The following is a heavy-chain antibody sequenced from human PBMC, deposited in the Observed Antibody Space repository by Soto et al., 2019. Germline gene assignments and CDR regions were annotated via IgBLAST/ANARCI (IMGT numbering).Heavy chain of an antibody. D-gene: IGHD2-2*01. Sequence: ASVKVSCKASGYSFTSYAIYWVRQAPGQRLEWMGWINAGNGNTKYSQKLQGRVTFTGDTSASTAHMELSSLRSEDTDVYFCARGVENIVVVLDVLGYYGMDVWG. CDR2: INAGNGNT. J-gene: IGHJ6*02. CDR1: GYSFTSYA. CDR3: ARGVENIVVVLDVLGYYGMDV. V-gene: IGHV1-3*01.